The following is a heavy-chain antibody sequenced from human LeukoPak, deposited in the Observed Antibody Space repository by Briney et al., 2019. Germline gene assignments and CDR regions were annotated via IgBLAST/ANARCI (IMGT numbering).Heavy chain of an antibody. CDR2: MYYSGST. Sequence: SETLSLTCTVSGGSISTGGYYWSWVRQHPGKGLEWIGYMYYSGSTYYSPSLKSRVSISVDTSKNQFSLMLTSVTAADTAVYYCARGIGARTSNFDYWGQGTLVAVSS. V-gene: IGHV4-31*03. CDR3: ARGIGARTSNFDY. CDR1: GGSISTGGYY. D-gene: IGHD3-10*01. J-gene: IGHJ4*02.